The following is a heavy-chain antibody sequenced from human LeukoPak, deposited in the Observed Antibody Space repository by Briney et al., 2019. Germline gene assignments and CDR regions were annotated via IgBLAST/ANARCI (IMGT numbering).Heavy chain of an antibody. CDR2: ISSSSSSYI. J-gene: IGHJ4*02. D-gene: IGHD3-22*01. Sequence: GGSLRLSCVASEVTFSNTWMNWVRQAPGKGLEWVSSISSSSSSYIYYADSVKGRFTISRDNAKNSLYLQMNSLRAEDTALYYCARGYLYYYDSSGYIDYWGQGTLVTVSS. CDR1: EVTFSNTW. V-gene: IGHV3-21*04. CDR3: ARGYLYYYDSSGYIDY.